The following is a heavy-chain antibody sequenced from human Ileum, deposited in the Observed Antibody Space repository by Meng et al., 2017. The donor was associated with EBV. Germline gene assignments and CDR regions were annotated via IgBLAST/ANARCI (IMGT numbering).Heavy chain of an antibody. CDR2: IHHTEST. CDR1: RCSISRRNW. V-gene: IGHV4-4*02. Sequence: QGPLPEAGPGRVKPSGTLSLAVPVARCSISRRNWWSWVRQAPGKGLEWIGEIHHTESTNYNPPLKSRVTISVDKSKNQFSLKLSSVTAADTAVYYCARESYSDSSGYYSLDYWGQGSLVTVSS. J-gene: IGHJ4*02. D-gene: IGHD3-22*01. CDR3: ARESYSDSSGYYSLDY.